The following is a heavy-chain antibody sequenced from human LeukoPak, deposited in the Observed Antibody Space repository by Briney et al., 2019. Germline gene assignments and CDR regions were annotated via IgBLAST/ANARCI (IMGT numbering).Heavy chain of an antibody. J-gene: IGHJ4*02. D-gene: IGHD6-19*01. CDR1: GYTFTSYG. CDR2: ISDYNGNT. V-gene: IGHV1-18*01. CDR3: ARAPLIAVAGTS. Sequence: GASVKVSCKASGYTFTSYGISWVRQAPGQGLERMGWISDYNGNTNYAQKLQGRVTMTTDTSTSTAYMELRSLRSDDTAVYYCARAPLIAVAGTSWGQGTLVTVSS.